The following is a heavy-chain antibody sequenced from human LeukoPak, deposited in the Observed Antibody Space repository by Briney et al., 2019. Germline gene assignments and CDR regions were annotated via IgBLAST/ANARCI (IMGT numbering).Heavy chain of an antibody. Sequence: PSQTLSLTCTVSGGSISSGGYYWSWIRQHPGKGLEWIGYTYYSGSTYYNPSLKSRVTISVDTSKNRFSLKLSSVTAADTAVYYCARGTTVTTFDYWGQGTLVTVSS. CDR1: GGSISSGGYY. CDR2: TYYSGST. V-gene: IGHV4-31*03. J-gene: IGHJ4*02. CDR3: ARGTTVTTFDY. D-gene: IGHD4-17*01.